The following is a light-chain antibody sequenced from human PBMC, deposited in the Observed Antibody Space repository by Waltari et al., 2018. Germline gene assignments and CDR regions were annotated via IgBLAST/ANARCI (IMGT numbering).Light chain of an antibody. Sequence: VVLTQSPDTLSLSPGARPTLTCRASQSVSRISLVWLQQKPGQAPRRLIYGTSNRATGFPDRFSGSVSATDFTLTISRLEPEDFAMYYCQQYDGSVLTFGGGTKVEL. CDR1: QSVSRIS. CDR3: QQYDGSVLT. J-gene: IGKJ4*01. V-gene: IGKV3-20*01. CDR2: GTS.